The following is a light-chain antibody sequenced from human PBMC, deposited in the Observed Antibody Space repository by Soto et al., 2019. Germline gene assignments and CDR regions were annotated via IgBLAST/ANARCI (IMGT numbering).Light chain of an antibody. V-gene: IGLV2-23*01. CDR1: SSDVGSYNL. CDR3: CSYAGSSTFV. J-gene: IGLJ1*01. CDR2: EGS. Sequence: QSVLTQPASVSGSPGQSITISCTGTSSDVGSYNLVSLYQQHPGKAPKLMIYEGSKRPSGVSNRFSGSKSGNTASLTISGLQAEDEADYSCCSYAGSSTFVFGTGTKVTVL.